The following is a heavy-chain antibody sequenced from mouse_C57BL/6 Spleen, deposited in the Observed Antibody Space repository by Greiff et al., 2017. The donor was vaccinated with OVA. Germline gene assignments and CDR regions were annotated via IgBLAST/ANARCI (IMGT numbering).Heavy chain of an antibody. CDR2: IYPGSGST. D-gene: IGHD2-1*01. CDR1: GYTFTSYW. CDR3: ARYYGNLARFAY. Sequence: QVQLKQPGAELVKPGASVKMSCKASGYTFTSYWITWVKQRPGQGLEWIGDIYPGSGSTNYNEKFKSKATLTVDTSSSTAYMQLSSLTSEDSAVYYCARYYGNLARFAYWGQGTLVTVSA. V-gene: IGHV1-55*01. J-gene: IGHJ3*01.